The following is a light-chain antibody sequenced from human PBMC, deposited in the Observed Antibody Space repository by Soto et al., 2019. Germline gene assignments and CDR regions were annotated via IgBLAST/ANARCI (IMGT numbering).Light chain of an antibody. CDR2: QVA. J-gene: IGKJ2*01. CDR3: IQGSHWPYT. V-gene: IGKV2-30*01. Sequence: DVVLTQSPLSLPVTLGQPASISCRSSQSLVYSDGYTYLSWFQQRPGQSPRRLVYQVANRDSGVPDRFSGSGSATDFTLRISRVEAEDVGIYYCIQGSHWPYTIGQGTSLEIK. CDR1: QSLVYSDGYTY.